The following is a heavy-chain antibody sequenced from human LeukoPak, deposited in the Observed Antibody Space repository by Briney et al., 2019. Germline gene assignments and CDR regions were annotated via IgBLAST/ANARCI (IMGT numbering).Heavy chain of an antibody. V-gene: IGHV1-69*06. D-gene: IGHD6-19*01. CDR3: ARGIAVAGPRERGAFDI. Sequence: ASVKVSCKASGGTFSSYAISWVRQAPGQGLEWMGGIIPIFGTANYAQKFQGRVTITADKSTSTAYMELSSLRSEDTAVYYCARGIAVAGPRERGAFDIWGQGTMVTVSS. CDR1: GGTFSSYA. CDR2: IIPIFGTA. J-gene: IGHJ3*02.